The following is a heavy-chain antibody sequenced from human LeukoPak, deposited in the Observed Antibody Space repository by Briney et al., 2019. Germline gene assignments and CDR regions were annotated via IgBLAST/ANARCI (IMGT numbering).Heavy chain of an antibody. J-gene: IGHJ5*02. D-gene: IGHD3-3*01. CDR2: INPNSGGT. CDR1: GYTFTGYY. CDR3: ARGMLVDRRTIFGVVIGFDP. Sequence: GASVKVSCKASGYTFTGYYMHWVRQAPGRGLEWMGWINPNSGGTNYAQKFQGRVTMTRDTSISTAYMELSRLRSDDTAVYYCARGMLVDRRTIFGVVIGFDPWGQGTLVTVSS. V-gene: IGHV1-2*02.